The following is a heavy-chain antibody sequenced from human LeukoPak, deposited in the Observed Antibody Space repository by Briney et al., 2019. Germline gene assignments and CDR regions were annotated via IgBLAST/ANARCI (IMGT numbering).Heavy chain of an antibody. J-gene: IGHJ5*02. Sequence: WASVKVSCKASGYTFTSYGISWVRQAPGQGLEWMAWISAYNGNTNYAQKHQGRVTMTTDTSTSTAHMELRSLRSDDTAVYYCARDLDIVVVPAAMGSWGQGTLVTVSS. V-gene: IGHV1-18*01. CDR1: GYTFTSYG. CDR2: ISAYNGNT. D-gene: IGHD2-2*03. CDR3: ARDLDIVVVPAAMGS.